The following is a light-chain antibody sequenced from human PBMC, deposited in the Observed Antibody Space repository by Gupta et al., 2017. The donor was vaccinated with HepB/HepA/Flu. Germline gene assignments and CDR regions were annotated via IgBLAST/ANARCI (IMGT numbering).Light chain of an antibody. CDR1: QSLLHSNGYNS. J-gene: IGKJ5*01. V-gene: IGKV2-28*01. Sequence: DIVMSQSPLSLPVTPGEPASISCRSSQSLLHSNGYNSLDCYLQKPGPSPQLLIYWGSKRASGAPDMFSGSASGTDFTLKISLVAADYVGVYYCMQAIQTPVTFGQGTRVEIK. CDR3: MQAIQTPVT. CDR2: WGS.